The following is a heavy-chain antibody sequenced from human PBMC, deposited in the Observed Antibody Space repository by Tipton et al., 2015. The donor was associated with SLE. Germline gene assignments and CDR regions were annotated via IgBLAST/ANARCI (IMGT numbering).Heavy chain of an antibody. Sequence: SLRLSCAASGFTFSSYAMHWVRQAPGKGLEWVAVISYDGSTKYYGDSVKGRFTISRDNSKNTLYLQMNSLRAEDTAVYYCAREGDGYNPLDAFDIWGQGTMVTVSS. D-gene: IGHD5-24*01. CDR2: ISYDGSTK. CDR3: AREGDGYNPLDAFDI. CDR1: GFTFSSYA. J-gene: IGHJ3*02. V-gene: IGHV3-30*04.